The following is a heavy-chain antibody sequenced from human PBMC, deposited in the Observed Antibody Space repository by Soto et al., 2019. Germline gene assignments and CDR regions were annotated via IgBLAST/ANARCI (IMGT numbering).Heavy chain of an antibody. D-gene: IGHD2-8*01. CDR3: ARDIVLVPKIYGMDV. CDR2: ISVGNDDT. CDR1: GYTLNKLT. Sequence: EASVKVSCKVYGYTLNKLTMHWVRQAPGKGLEWMGCISVGNDDTRYSQKFQGRVTITRDTSASTDYMEMSSLRSEDTAIYYCARDIVLVPKIYGMDVWGQGTTVTVSS. V-gene: IGHV1-3*01. J-gene: IGHJ6*02.